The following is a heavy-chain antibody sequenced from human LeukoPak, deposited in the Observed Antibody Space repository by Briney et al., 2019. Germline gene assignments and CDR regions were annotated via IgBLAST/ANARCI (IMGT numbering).Heavy chain of an antibody. Sequence: GGSLRLSCAASGFTFSSYRMNWVRQAPGKGLEWVSSISSSSSYIYYADSVKGRFTISRDNAKNSLYLQMNSLRAEDTAVYYCARDTIQWLANPFADYWGQGTLVTVSS. CDR1: GFTFSSYR. CDR3: ARDTIQWLANPFADY. CDR2: ISSSSSYI. D-gene: IGHD6-19*01. V-gene: IGHV3-21*01. J-gene: IGHJ4*02.